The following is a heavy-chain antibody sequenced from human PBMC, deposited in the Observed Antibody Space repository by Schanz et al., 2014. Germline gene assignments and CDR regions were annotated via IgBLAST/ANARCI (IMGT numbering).Heavy chain of an antibody. D-gene: IGHD1-1*01. Sequence: EVQLLESGGGLVQPGGSLRLSCAASGFTFGDYAMGWVRQAPGKGLEWVSYISTTGSTIYYADSVKGRFTISRDNAKNSLYLEMNSLRAEDTALYYCARDRRNADLDYWGQGTLVTVSS. CDR2: ISTTGSTI. V-gene: IGHV3-48*01. CDR3: ARDRRNADLDY. J-gene: IGHJ4*02. CDR1: GFTFGDYA.